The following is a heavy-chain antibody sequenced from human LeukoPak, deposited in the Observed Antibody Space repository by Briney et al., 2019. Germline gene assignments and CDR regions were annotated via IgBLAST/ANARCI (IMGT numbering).Heavy chain of an antibody. CDR3: ASRPIFGVVAKAFDI. CDR2: IYYSGST. Sequence: SETLSLTCTVSGGSISSGGYYWNWIRQHPGKGLEWIGYIYYSGSTYYNPSLKSRVTISVDTSKNQFSLKLSSVTAADTAVYYCASRPIFGVVAKAFDIWDQGTMVTVSS. CDR1: GGSISSGGYY. D-gene: IGHD3-3*01. J-gene: IGHJ3*02. V-gene: IGHV4-31*03.